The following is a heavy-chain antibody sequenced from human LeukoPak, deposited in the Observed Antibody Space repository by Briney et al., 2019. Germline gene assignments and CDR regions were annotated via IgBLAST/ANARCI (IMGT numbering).Heavy chain of an antibody. CDR2: IYTSGST. CDR3: VRERDRGIEVADDFDY. J-gene: IGHJ4*02. V-gene: IGHV4-4*07. D-gene: IGHD6-19*01. Sequence: PSETLSLTCTVSGGSISSYHWSWIRQPAGKRLEWIGRIYTSGSTNYNPSLKSRVTISVDKSKNQFSLKLSSVTAADTAVYYCVRERDRGIEVADDFDYWGQGTLVTVSS. CDR1: GGSISSYH.